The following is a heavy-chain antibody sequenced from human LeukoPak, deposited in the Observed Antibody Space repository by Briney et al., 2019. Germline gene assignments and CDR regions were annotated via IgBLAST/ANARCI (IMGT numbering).Heavy chain of an antibody. J-gene: IGHJ4*02. CDR3: ARWDRDGYKVRGLDY. CDR1: GFTFSSYW. CDR2: IKQDGSEK. V-gene: IGHV3-7*01. D-gene: IGHD5-24*01. Sequence: GGSLRLSCAASGFTFSSYWMSWVRQAPGKGLEWVANIKQDGSEKYYVDSVKGRFTISRDNAKNSLYLQMNSLRAEDTAVYYCARWDRDGYKVRGLDYWGQGTLVTVSS.